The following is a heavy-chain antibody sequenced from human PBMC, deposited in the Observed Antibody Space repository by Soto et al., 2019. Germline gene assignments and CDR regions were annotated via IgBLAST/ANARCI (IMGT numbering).Heavy chain of an antibody. D-gene: IGHD2-2*01. CDR2: IYYSGSA. V-gene: IGHV4-59*01. CDR1: GGSISNYY. J-gene: IGHJ5*02. CDR3: ARERIVVVPAANEGSWFDP. Sequence: PSETLSLTCTVSGGSISNYYWSWIRHPPGKKLEWIGNIYYSGSANYNPSLKSRVTISVDTSKNQFSLNLNSVTSADTAVYYCARERIVVVPAANEGSWFDPWGQGTLVTVSS.